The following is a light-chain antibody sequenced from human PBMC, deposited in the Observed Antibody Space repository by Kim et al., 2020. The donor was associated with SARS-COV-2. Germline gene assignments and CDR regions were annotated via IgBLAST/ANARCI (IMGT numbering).Light chain of an antibody. J-gene: IGLJ3*02. CDR1: KLGDKY. Sequence: GSPGKTASITCSGDKLGDKYACWYQQKPGQSPVLVIYQDSKRPSGIPERFSGSNSGNTATLTLSGTQAMDEADYYCQAWDSSTAVFGGGTQLTVL. V-gene: IGLV3-1*01. CDR3: QAWDSSTAV. CDR2: QDS.